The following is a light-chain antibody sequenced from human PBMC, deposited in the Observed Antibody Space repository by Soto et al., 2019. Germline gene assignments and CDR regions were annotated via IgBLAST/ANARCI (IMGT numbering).Light chain of an antibody. V-gene: IGLV1-40*01. CDR1: SSNIGAGYD. Sequence: QSVLTQPPSVSGAPGQRVTISCTGSSSNIGAGYDVHWYQQLPGTAPKLLIYGNSNRPSGVPDRFSGSKSGTSASLASTGLQAEDAADYYCQSYDSSLSGYVFGPGTKLTVL. CDR3: QSYDSSLSGYV. CDR2: GNS. J-gene: IGLJ1*01.